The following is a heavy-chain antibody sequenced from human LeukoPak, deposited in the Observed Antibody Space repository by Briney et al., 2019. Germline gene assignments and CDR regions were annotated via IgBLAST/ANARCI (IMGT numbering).Heavy chain of an antibody. CDR2: INPNSGGT. CDR1: GYTFIGYY. V-gene: IGHV1-2*02. D-gene: IGHD4-11*01. CDR3: ATGGSNWSFDY. Sequence: ASVKVSCNTSGYTFIGYYMHWVRQAPGQGLEWMGWINPNSGGTNYAQKFQDRVTMTRDTSISTAYMELTRLRSDDTAVYYCATGGSNWSFDYWGQGTLVTVSS. J-gene: IGHJ4*02.